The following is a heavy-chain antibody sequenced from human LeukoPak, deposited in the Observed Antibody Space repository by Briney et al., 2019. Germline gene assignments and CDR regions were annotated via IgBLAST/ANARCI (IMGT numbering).Heavy chain of an antibody. Sequence: NPGGSLGLSCAASGFTFSSSAVSWVRQAPGKGLEWVSGISDSGGSTYYADSVKGRFTISRDNSKNTLYLQMNSLRAEDTAVYYCAGGIASTGRYYFDYWGQGTLVTVSS. CDR2: ISDSGGST. D-gene: IGHD6-13*01. V-gene: IGHV3-23*01. CDR3: AGGIASTGRYYFDY. CDR1: GFTFSSSA. J-gene: IGHJ4*02.